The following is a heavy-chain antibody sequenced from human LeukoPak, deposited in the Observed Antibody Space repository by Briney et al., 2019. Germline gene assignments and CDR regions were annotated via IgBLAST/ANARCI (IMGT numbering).Heavy chain of an antibody. D-gene: IGHD5-18*01. CDR2: ISGSGGST. CDR3: VKDRGYSYGYKWFAP. CDR1: GFNLSSYA. Sequence: PGGALRLSCAASGFNLSSYAMSSVRQAPGKGLEWVSPISGSGGSTYYADAVKGRFTISSDNSNNTLYVQMNSLRAECMSVCDCVKDRGYSYGYKWFAPWGQGTLVTASS. V-gene: IGHV3-23*01. J-gene: IGHJ5*02.